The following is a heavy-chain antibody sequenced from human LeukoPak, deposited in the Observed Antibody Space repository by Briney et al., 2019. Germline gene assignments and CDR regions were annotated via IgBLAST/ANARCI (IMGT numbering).Heavy chain of an antibody. Sequence: ASVKVSCKASGYTFTGYYMHWVRQAPGQGLEWMGWINPNSGGTNYAQKFQGRVTMTRDTSISTAYMELSRLRSDDTAVYYCARMDTAMDYIDYWGQGTLVTVSS. J-gene: IGHJ4*02. CDR1: GYTFTGYY. CDR2: INPNSGGT. V-gene: IGHV1-2*02. CDR3: ARMDTAMDYIDY. D-gene: IGHD5-18*01.